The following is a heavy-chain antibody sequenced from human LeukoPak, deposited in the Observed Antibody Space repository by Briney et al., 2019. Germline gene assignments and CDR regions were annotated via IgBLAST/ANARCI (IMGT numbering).Heavy chain of an antibody. V-gene: IGHV1-2*02. Sequence: ASVKVSCKASGYPFIDYYLHWVRQAPGQGLEWMGCINPNTGDTNSAQNFQGRVIMTRDTSITTAYMELSRLKSDDTALYYCASKGAGHCYDASCMGSFDLWAKGQRSPSLQ. D-gene: IGHD2-15*01. CDR1: GYPFIDYY. CDR2: INPNTGDT. J-gene: IGHJ3*01. CDR3: ASKGAGHCYDASCMGSFDL.